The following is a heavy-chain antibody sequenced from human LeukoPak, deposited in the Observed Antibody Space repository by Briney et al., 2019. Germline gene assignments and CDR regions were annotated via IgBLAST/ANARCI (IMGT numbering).Heavy chain of an antibody. V-gene: IGHV3-74*01. CDR3: AAVVPAAPFQN. CDR2: INTDGSST. J-gene: IGHJ1*01. CDR1: GFTFSNYW. Sequence: GGSLRLSCAASGFTFSNYWMHWVRQAPGKGLMWVSRINTDGSSTSYADSVKGRFTVSRDNAKNTLFLQMNSLRAEDTAVYYCAAVVPAAPFQNWGQGTLVTVSS. D-gene: IGHD2-2*01.